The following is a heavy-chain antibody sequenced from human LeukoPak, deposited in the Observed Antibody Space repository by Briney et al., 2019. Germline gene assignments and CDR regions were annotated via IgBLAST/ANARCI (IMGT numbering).Heavy chain of an antibody. CDR3: ARGREAAALYYFDY. V-gene: IGHV1-69*05. CDR2: IIPIFGTA. J-gene: IGHJ4*02. CDR1: GGTFSSYA. D-gene: IGHD6-13*01. Sequence: ASVKVSCKASGGTFSSYAISWVRQAPGQGLEWMGGIIPIFGTANYAQKFQGRVTITTDESTSTAYMELSSLRSEDTAVYYSARGREAAALYYFDYWGQGTLVTVSS.